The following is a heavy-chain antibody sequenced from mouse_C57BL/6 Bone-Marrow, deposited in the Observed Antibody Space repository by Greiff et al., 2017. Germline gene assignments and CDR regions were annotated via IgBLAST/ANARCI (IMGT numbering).Heavy chain of an antibody. CDR2: IDPENGDT. Sequence: EVKLQQSGAELVRPGASVKLSCTASGFNIKDDYMHWVKQRPEQGLEWIGWIDPENGDTEYASKFQGKATITADTSSNTAYLQLSSLTSEDTAVYYCTTCDSAWFADWGQGTLVTVSA. CDR3: TTCDSAWFAD. CDR1: GFNIKDDY. V-gene: IGHV14-4*01. J-gene: IGHJ3*01. D-gene: IGHD2-4*01.